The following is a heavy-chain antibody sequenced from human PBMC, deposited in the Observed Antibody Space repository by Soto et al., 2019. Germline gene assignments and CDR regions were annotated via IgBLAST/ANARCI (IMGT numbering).Heavy chain of an antibody. CDR2: IKSKTDGGTT. J-gene: IGHJ6*02. D-gene: IGHD6-6*01. V-gene: IGHV3-15*07. CDR1: GFTFSNAW. CDR3: TTLGVGSSSSEYYYYYGMDV. Sequence: GGSLRLSCAASGFTFSNAWMNWVRQAPGKGLEWVGRIKSKTDGGTTDYAAPVKGRFTISRDDSKNTLYLQMNSLKTEDTAVYYCTTLGVGSSSSEYYYYYGMDVWGQGTTVTVSS.